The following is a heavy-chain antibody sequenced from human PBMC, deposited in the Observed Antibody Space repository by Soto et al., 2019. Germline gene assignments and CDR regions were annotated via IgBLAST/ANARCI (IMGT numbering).Heavy chain of an antibody. D-gene: IGHD6-13*01. Sequence: QVQLVESGGGVVQPGRSLRLSCAASGFTFSSYAMHWVRQAPGKGLEWVAVISYDGSNKYYADSVKGRFTISRDNSKNTLYLQMNSLRAEDTAVYYCAREGIAALIELFDYWGQGTLVTVSS. J-gene: IGHJ4*02. V-gene: IGHV3-30-3*01. CDR2: ISYDGSNK. CDR3: AREGIAALIELFDY. CDR1: GFTFSSYA.